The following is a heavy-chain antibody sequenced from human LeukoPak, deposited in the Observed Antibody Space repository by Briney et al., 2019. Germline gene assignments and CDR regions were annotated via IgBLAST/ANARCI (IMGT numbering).Heavy chain of an antibody. D-gene: IGHD3-10*01. CDR2: ISGSGGST. CDR1: GFTFSNYA. CDR3: AKGPPYGSGSYYVH. J-gene: IGHJ4*02. Sequence: GGSLRLSCAASGFTFSNYAMTWVRQAPGKGLEWVSEISGSGGSTYYVDSVKGRFTISRDNSKNTLYLQMNSLRAEDTALYCCAKGPPYGSGSYYVHWGQGTLVTVSS. V-gene: IGHV3-23*01.